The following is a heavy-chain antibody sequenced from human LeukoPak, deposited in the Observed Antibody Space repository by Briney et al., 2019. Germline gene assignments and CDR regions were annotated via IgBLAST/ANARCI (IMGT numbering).Heavy chain of an antibody. CDR3: ARHGDGYNPFDY. J-gene: IGHJ4*02. D-gene: IGHD5-24*01. CDR2: IYYRGST. V-gene: IGHV4-39*01. CDR1: GGSISSTSYY. Sequence: SETLSLTCTVSGGSISSTSYYWGWIRQPPGKGLKWIGSIYYRGSTYYNPSLMSRVTISLDTSKNQFSLTLRSVTAADTAVYYCARHGDGYNPFDYWGQGILVTVSS.